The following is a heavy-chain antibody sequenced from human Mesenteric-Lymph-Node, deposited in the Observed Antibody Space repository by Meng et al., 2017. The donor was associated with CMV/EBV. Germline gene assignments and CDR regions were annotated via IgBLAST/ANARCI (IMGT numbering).Heavy chain of an antibody. V-gene: IGHV3-21*01. CDR2: ISSSSSYI. CDR3: ARDLVTGPGDY. J-gene: IGHJ4*02. Sequence: GGSLRLSCAASGFTFSSYSMNWVRQAPGKGLEWVSSISSSSSYIYYADSVKGRFTISRDNAKNSLYLQMNSLRAEDTAVYYCARDLVTGPGDYWGQGTLVTVSS. D-gene: IGHD1-20*01. CDR1: GFTFSSYS.